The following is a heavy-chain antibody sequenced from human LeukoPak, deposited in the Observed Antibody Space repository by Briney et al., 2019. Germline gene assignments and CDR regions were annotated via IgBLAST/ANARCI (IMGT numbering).Heavy chain of an antibody. CDR2: IYYSGST. D-gene: IGHD6-19*01. CDR1: GGSISSGGYY. J-gene: IGHJ4*02. Sequence: SETLSLTCTVSGGSISSGGYYWSWIRQHPGKDLEWIGYIYYSGSTYYNPSLRSRVTISVDTSKNQFSLKLSSVTAADTAVYYCARGATSGWSDFEYWGQGTLVSVSS. V-gene: IGHV4-31*03. CDR3: ARGATSGWSDFEY.